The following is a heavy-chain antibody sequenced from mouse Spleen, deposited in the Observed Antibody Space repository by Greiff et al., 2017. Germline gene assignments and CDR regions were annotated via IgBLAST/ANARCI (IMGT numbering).Heavy chain of an antibody. Sequence: EVQLQQSGAELVRPGASVKLSCTASGFNIQDDYMPWVKQRPEQGLEWIGWIDPENGDTEYASKFQGKATITADTSSNTAYLQLSSLTSEDTAVYYCTDYRYEGYYAMDYWGQGTSVTVSS. V-gene: IGHV14-4*01. CDR2: IDPENGDT. CDR3: TDYRYEGYYAMDY. J-gene: IGHJ4*01. D-gene: IGHD2-14*01. CDR1: GFNIQDDY.